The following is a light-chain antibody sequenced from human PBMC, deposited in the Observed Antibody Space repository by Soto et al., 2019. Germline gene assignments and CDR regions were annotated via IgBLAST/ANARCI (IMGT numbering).Light chain of an antibody. J-gene: IGLJ1*01. CDR3: QVWDSSSDPPYV. Sequence: SYELTQPPSVSVAPGLTARITCGGNNIGSKSVHWYQQKPGQAPVLVVYDGSDRPSGIPERFSGSNSGNTATLTISRVEAGDEADYYCQVWDSSSDPPYVFGTGTKV. CDR2: DGS. CDR1: NIGSKS. V-gene: IGLV3-21*02.